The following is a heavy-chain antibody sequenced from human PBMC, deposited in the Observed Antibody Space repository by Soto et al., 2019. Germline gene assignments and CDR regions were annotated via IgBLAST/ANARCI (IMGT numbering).Heavy chain of an antibody. CDR2: IYYSAST. CDR3: ARHLPYCGGDCYSLDY. J-gene: IGHJ4*02. CDR1: GGSISSNY. D-gene: IGHD2-21*02. V-gene: IGHV4-59*08. Sequence: SETLSLTCTVSGGSISSNYWSWIRQPTGKGLEWIGYIYYSASTNYSPSLKSRVTISVDTSKNQFSLNLSSVTAADTAVYYCARHLPYCGGDCYSLDYWGQGTLVTVSS.